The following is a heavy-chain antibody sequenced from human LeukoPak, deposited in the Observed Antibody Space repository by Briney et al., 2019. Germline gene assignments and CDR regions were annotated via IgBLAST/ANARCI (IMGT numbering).Heavy chain of an antibody. Sequence: SVKVSCKASGGTFSSFAISWVRQAPGQGLEWMGGIIPIFHTANYAQNFQGRVTITADESTSTAYLELSSLRSEDTAVYYCAGYMSTVVTDLWYFDLWGRGTLVTVSS. V-gene: IGHV1-69*13. J-gene: IGHJ2*01. CDR1: GGTFSSFA. D-gene: IGHD4-23*01. CDR2: IIPIFHTA. CDR3: AGYMSTVVTDLWYFDL.